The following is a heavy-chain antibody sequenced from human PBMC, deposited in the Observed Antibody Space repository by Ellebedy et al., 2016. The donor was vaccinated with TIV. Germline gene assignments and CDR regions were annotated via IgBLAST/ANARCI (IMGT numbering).Heavy chain of an antibody. V-gene: IGHV3-7*01. CDR1: GGTISSYY. CDR2: IKQVGSEK. D-gene: IGHD4/OR15-4a*01. CDR3: ARGGAYWYFDL. Sequence: ETLSLTCTVSGGTISSYYWSWVRQAPGKGLEWVANIKQVGSEKYYVDSVKGRFTISRDNAKNSLYLQMNSLRAEDTAVYYCARGGAYWYFDLWGRGSLVTVSS. J-gene: IGHJ2*01.